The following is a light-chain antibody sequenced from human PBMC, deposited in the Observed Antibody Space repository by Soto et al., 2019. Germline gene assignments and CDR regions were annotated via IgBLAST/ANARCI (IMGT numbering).Light chain of an antibody. CDR2: DVS. CDR3: CSYAGTYSWV. Sequence: QSALTQPRSVSGSPGQSVTISCTGTSSDVGDYNYVSWYQQHPGKGPKLLIFDVSKRPSGVPDRFSASKSGNTASLTISGLHTDDEADYYCCSYAGTYSWVFGGGTKLTVL. J-gene: IGLJ3*02. V-gene: IGLV2-11*01. CDR1: SSDVGDYNY.